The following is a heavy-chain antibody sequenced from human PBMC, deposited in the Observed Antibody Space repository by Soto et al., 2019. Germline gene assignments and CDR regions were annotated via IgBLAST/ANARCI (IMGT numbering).Heavy chain of an antibody. J-gene: IGHJ4*02. D-gene: IGHD3-10*01. V-gene: IGHV3-7*05. CDR2: IKQDGSEK. CDR1: GFTFSSDG. CDR3: ARISQGSRGVY. Sequence: PGGSLRLSCAASGFTFSSDGMSWVRQAPGKGLEWVANIKQDGSEKYYVDSVKGRFTISRDNAKNSLYLQMNSLRAGDMAVYYCARISQGSRGVYWGQGTLVTVSS.